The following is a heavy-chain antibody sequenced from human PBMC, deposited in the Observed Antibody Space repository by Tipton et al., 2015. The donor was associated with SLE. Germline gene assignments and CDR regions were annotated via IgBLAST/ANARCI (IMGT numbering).Heavy chain of an antibody. V-gene: IGHV4-59*11. CDR1: GGSITSHY. CDR3: ATDTDEIAVRDY. J-gene: IGHJ4*02. CDR2: IYFTGST. D-gene: IGHD6-19*01. Sequence: TLSLTCSVSGGSITSHYWSWIRQPPGKGLEWIGYIYFTGSTNYNPSLKSRVTISVDMSKNQFSLKLTSVTAADTAVYYCATDTDEIAVRDYRGQGTLVTVSS.